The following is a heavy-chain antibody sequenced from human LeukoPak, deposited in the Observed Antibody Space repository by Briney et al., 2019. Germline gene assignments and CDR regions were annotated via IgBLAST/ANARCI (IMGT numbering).Heavy chain of an antibody. V-gene: IGHV3-7*04. D-gene: IGHD3-10*01. CDR2: IKQDGNEK. J-gene: IGHJ4*02. CDR3: AREYFYGSGSYYNGY. CDR1: GFTFSTYW. Sequence: PGGSLRLSCAASGFTFSTYWMSWVRQAPGKGLEWVANIKQDGNEKYYVDSVEGRFTISRDNAKNSLYLQMNSLRAEDTAVYYCAREYFYGSGSYYNGYWGQGTLVTVSS.